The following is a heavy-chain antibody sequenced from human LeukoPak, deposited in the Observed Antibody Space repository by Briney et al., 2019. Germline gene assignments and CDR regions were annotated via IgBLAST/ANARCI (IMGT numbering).Heavy chain of an antibody. CDR1: GFTFSSYS. Sequence: GGSLRLSCAASGFTFSSYSMNWVRQAPGKGLEWVSSISSSSSYIYYADSVKGRFTISRDNAKNSLYLQMNSLRAEDTAVYYCARDTYSDSSSFDYWGQGTLVTVSS. CDR3: ARDTYSDSSSFDY. V-gene: IGHV3-21*01. J-gene: IGHJ4*02. D-gene: IGHD6-6*01. CDR2: ISSSSSYI.